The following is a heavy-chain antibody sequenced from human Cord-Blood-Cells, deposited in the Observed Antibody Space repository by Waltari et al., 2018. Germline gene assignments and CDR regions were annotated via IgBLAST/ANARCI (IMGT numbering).Heavy chain of an antibody. CDR3: ATVSGYSYGYWYFDL. D-gene: IGHD5-18*01. Sequence: QLQLQESGPGLVQPSETLSLTCTVSGGSIRSSSYYWGWTRQPPGTGREWIGSIYYSGSTYYNPSLKSRVTISVDTSKNQFSLKLSSVTAADTAVYYCATVSGYSYGYWYFDLWGRGTLVTVSS. V-gene: IGHV4-39*01. CDR2: IYYSGST. CDR1: GGSIRSSSYY. J-gene: IGHJ2*01.